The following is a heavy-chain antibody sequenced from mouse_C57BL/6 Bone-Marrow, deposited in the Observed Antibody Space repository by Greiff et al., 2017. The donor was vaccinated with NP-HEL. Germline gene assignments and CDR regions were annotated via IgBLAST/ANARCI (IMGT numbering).Heavy chain of an antibody. CDR1: GYAFSSSW. J-gene: IGHJ4*01. V-gene: IGHV1-82*01. Sequence: VKLMESGPELVKPGASVKISCKASGYAFSSSWMNWVKQRPGKGLEWIGRIYPGDGDTNYNGKFKGKATLTADKSSSTAYMQLSSLTSEDSAVYFCAREGSRNAMDDWGQGTSVTVSP. D-gene: IGHD1-1*01. CDR2: IYPGDGDT. CDR3: AREGSRNAMDD.